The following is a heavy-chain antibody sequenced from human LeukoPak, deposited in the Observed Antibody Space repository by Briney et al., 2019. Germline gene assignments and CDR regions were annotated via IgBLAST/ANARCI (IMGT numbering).Heavy chain of an antibody. CDR1: GLTFSKYI. CDR2: ISSSNRAI. D-gene: IGHD3-22*01. Sequence: GGSLSLSCAVSGLTFSKYIMNWVGQAPGTGLEWVTYISSSNRAIYYADSLKGRFDISRDNAKNSLYLQMHSLRDEDTAVYYCARARYYDSSGKSDAFDIWGQGTMVSDSS. J-gene: IGHJ3*02. V-gene: IGHV3-48*02. CDR3: ARARYYDSSGKSDAFDI.